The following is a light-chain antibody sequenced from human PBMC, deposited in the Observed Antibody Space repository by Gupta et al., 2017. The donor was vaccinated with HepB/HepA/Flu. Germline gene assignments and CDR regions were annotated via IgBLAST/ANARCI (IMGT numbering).Light chain of an antibody. Sequence: DIQITQSPSSLSASVGDRVTITCWASQDIRNYLNWYQQKPGNAPKLLIYATSILQSGVPSRFTGSGSGTEFTLTINRLQPEDFATYSCQHSYNIPWTFGQGTKVDIK. J-gene: IGKJ1*01. CDR3: QHSYNIPWT. V-gene: IGKV1-39*01. CDR2: ATS. CDR1: QDIRNY.